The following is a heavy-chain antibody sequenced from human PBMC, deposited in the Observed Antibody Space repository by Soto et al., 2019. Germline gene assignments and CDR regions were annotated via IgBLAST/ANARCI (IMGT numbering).Heavy chain of an antibody. CDR2: IIPIFGTA. CDR1: GGTFSSYA. J-gene: IGHJ5*02. D-gene: IGHD6-13*01. CDR3: ARSLAAAGPDDNWFVH. Sequence: SVKASCKASGGTFSSYAISWVRQAPGQGLEWMGGIIPIFGTANYAQKFQGRVTITADESTSTAYMELSSLRSEDTAVYYCARSLAAAGPDDNWFVHSGEGWLVAVSS. V-gene: IGHV1-69*13.